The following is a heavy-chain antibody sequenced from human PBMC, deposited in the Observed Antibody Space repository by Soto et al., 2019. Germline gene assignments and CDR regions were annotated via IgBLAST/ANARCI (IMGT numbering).Heavy chain of an antibody. V-gene: IGHV4-39*07. J-gene: IGHJ6*02. Sequence: SETLSLTCAVSGGSISSSNYHWGWIRQPPGKGLEWIGSVYYSGSTYYNPSLKSRVTISVDKSKNQFSLKLSSVTAADTAVYYCASVRGGYYYAMDVWGQGTTVTVSS. D-gene: IGHD3-10*02. CDR2: VYYSGST. CDR3: ASVRGGYYYAMDV. CDR1: GGSISSSNYH.